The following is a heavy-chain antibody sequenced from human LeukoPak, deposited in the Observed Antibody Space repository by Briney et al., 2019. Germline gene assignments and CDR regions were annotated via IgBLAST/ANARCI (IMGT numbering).Heavy chain of an antibody. CDR1: GGSVSSGSYY. D-gene: IGHD3-16*01. J-gene: IGHJ4*02. CDR2: IYYSGST. V-gene: IGHV4-61*01. CDR3: AGASLFVGAMLVDY. Sequence: SETLSLTCTVSGGSVSSGSYYWSWIRQPPGKGLEWIGYIYYSGSTNYNPSLKSRVTISVDTSKNQFSLKLSSVTAADTAVYYCAGASLFVGAMLVDYWGQGTLVTVSS.